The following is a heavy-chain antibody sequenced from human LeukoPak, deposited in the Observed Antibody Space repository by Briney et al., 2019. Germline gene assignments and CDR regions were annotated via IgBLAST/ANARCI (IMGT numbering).Heavy chain of an antibody. CDR2: ISAYNGNTNYAQNT. CDR1: GYTFDTYG. V-gene: IGHV1-18*01. CDR3: ARGDYGDKFDY. Sequence: ASVKVSCKASGYTFDTYGISWVRQAPGQGLEWMGWISAYNGNTNYAQNTNYAQKLQGRVTMTTETSTSTAYMEVRSLRSDDTAVYYCARGDYGDKFDYWGQGTLVTIS. D-gene: IGHD4-17*01. J-gene: IGHJ4*02.